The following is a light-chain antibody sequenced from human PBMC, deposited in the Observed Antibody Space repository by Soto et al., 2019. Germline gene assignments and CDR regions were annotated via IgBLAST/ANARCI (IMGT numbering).Light chain of an antibody. Sequence: QSVLTQPPSVSGAPGQRVTISCTGSSSNIGAGYDVHWYQQLPGTAPKLLIYGNSNRPSGVPDRFSGCKSGTSASLAITGRQAEDEADYYCQSYGSSLSALFGGGTKLTVL. J-gene: IGLJ3*02. CDR2: GNS. CDR1: SSNIGAGYD. CDR3: QSYGSSLSAL. V-gene: IGLV1-40*01.